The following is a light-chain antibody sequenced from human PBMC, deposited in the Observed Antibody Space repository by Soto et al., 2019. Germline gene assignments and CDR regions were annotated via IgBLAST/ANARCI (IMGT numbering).Light chain of an antibody. J-gene: IGKJ1*01. CDR3: LQYNGYYRT. Sequence: EVAMAQTPVTLSVSPGERATLSCRASQRVNINLAWYQQKPGQAPRLLIYGASTRATGIPARFSGSGSGTEFTLTISSLQSEDFATYYCLQYNGYYRTFGQGTKVEIK. CDR2: GAS. V-gene: IGKV3-15*01. CDR1: QRVNIN.